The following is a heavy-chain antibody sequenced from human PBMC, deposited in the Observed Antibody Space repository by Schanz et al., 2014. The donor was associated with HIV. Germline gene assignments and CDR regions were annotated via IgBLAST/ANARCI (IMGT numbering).Heavy chain of an antibody. V-gene: IGHV1-46*01. Sequence: QVQLVQSGAEVKKPGSSVKVSCESSGGRFSSYAINWVRQAPGQGLQWMGVINTNGGGTSDTLQGRVIITRDTSTRTVYMYLSNLRFEDSAVYYCAREKMDTGGLDVWGQGTTVTVSS. CDR2: INTNGGGT. CDR1: GGRFSSYA. CDR3: AREKMDTGGLDV. J-gene: IGHJ6*02.